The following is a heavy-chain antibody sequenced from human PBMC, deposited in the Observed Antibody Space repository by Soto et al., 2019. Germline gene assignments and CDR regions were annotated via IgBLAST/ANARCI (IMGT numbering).Heavy chain of an antibody. CDR3: ARLLQQSYYYYGMDV. CDR2: IDPSDSYT. V-gene: IGHV5-10-1*01. Sequence: GKSLKISCKGSGYSFTSYWISWVRQMPGKGLEWMGRIDPSDSYTNYSPSFQGHVTISADKSISTAYLQWSSLKASDTAMYYCARLLQQSYYYYGMDVWGQGTTVTVSS. D-gene: IGHD1-1*01. J-gene: IGHJ6*02. CDR1: GYSFTSYW.